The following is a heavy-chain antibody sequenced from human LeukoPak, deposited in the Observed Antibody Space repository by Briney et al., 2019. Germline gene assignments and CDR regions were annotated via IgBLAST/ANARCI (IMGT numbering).Heavy chain of an antibody. J-gene: IGHJ4*02. Sequence: ASVKVSCKPSGSTFPSHAITWLRQAPGQGPEWMGWISTSNGDRNYVQNLQGRITLTIDTSTTTAYMELRSLRSDDTAIYYCATRGITAARLDYWGQGTLVTVSP. D-gene: IGHD2-2*01. CDR2: ISTSNGDR. V-gene: IGHV1-18*04. CDR3: ATRGITAARLDY. CDR1: GSTFPSHA.